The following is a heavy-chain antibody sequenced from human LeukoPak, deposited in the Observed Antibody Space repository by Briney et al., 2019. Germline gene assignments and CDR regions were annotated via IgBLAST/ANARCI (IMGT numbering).Heavy chain of an antibody. V-gene: IGHV5-10-1*01. CDR2: IDPSDSYT. Sequence: GESLQISCKGSGYNFTSYWISWVRQMPGKGLEWMGRIDPSDSYTNYSPSFQGHVTISADKSISTAYLQWSSLKASDTAMYYCARSGAVAGTFYYGMDVWGKGTTVTVSS. J-gene: IGHJ6*04. CDR3: ARSGAVAGTFYYGMDV. D-gene: IGHD6-19*01. CDR1: GYNFTSYW.